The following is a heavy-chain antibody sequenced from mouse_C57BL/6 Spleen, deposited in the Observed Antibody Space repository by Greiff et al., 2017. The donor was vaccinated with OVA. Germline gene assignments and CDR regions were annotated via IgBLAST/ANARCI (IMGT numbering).Heavy chain of an antibody. V-gene: IGHV5-17*01. D-gene: IGHD4-1*01. J-gene: IGHJ3*01. CDR2: ISSGSSTI. Sequence: VQLKESGGGLVKPGGSLKLSCAASGFTFSDYGMHWVRQAPEKGLEWVAYISSGSSTIYYADTVKGRFTISRDNAKNTLFLQMTSLRSEDTAMYYCARAWDDAYWGQGTLVTVSA. CDR3: ARAWDDAY. CDR1: GFTFSDYG.